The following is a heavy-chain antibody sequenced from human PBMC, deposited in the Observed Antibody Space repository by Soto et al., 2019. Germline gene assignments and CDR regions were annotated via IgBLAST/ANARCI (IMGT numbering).Heavy chain of an antibody. Sequence: ASVKVSCKASGYTFTSYGISWVRQAPGKGLEWMGWISAYNGNTNYAQKLQGRVTMTTDTSTSTAYMELRSLRSDDTAVYYCARGSPDVVVVAASWFDPWGQGTLVTV. V-gene: IGHV1-18*01. D-gene: IGHD2-15*01. J-gene: IGHJ5*02. CDR3: ARGSPDVVVVAASWFDP. CDR1: GYTFTSYG. CDR2: ISAYNGNT.